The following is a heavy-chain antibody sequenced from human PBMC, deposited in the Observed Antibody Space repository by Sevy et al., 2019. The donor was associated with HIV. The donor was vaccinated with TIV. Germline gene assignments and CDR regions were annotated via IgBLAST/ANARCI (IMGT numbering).Heavy chain of an antibody. CDR2: ISYDGSSK. Sequence: GLLRLSCAASGFTFSSFAMHWVRQAPGKGLEWVAVISYDGSSKYYPDSVKGRFTISRDNAKNTLYLQMNRLRPEDTAVYFCAILGVDCVSTNCYGMRSLSFDFWGQGTLVTVSS. CDR1: GFTFSSFA. CDR3: AILGVDCVSTNCYGMRSLSFDF. V-gene: IGHV3-30-3*01. D-gene: IGHD2-2*01. J-gene: IGHJ4*02.